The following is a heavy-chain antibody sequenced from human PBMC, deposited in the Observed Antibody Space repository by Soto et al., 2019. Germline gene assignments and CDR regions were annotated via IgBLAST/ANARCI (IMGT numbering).Heavy chain of an antibody. CDR2: VYYSGTT. CDR3: ARTTAVPNTLRSRYFFDY. CDR1: GGSVSNKTYY. J-gene: IGHJ4*02. D-gene: IGHD4-17*01. Sequence: LFLTCSVSGGSVSNKTYYWSWIRQPPGKRLEWIGYVYYSGTTNYNPSLKSRVTISVDLSKNQFSLRLSSVTTADTALYYCARTTAVPNTLRSRYFFDYWGQGTLVTVSS. V-gene: IGHV4-61*01.